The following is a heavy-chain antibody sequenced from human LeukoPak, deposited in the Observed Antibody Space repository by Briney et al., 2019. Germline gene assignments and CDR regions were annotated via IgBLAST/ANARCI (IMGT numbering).Heavy chain of an antibody. CDR1: GGTFSSYA. CDR3: ARDVYDSSGYYPFDY. J-gene: IGHJ4*02. CDR2: IIPILGIA. V-gene: IGHV1-69*04. Sequence: SVKVSCKASGGTFSSYAISWVRQAPGQGLEWMGRIIPILGIANYAQKFQGRVTITADKSTSTAYMELSSLRSEDTAVYYCARDVYDSSGYYPFDYWGQGTLVTVSS. D-gene: IGHD3-22*01.